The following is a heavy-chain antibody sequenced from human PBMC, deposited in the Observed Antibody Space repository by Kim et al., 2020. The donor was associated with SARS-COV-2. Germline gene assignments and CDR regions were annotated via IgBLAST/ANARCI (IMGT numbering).Heavy chain of an antibody. CDR1: GFTFSSYG. CDR3: AKDKNYAHYYYYGMDV. Sequence: GGSLRLSCAASGFTFSSYGMHWVRQAPGKGLEWVAVISYDGSNKYYADSVKGRFTISRDNSKNTLYLQMNSLRAEDTAVYYCAKDKNYAHYYYYGMDVWGQGTTVTVSS. J-gene: IGHJ6*02. CDR2: ISYDGSNK. D-gene: IGHD1-7*01. V-gene: IGHV3-30*18.